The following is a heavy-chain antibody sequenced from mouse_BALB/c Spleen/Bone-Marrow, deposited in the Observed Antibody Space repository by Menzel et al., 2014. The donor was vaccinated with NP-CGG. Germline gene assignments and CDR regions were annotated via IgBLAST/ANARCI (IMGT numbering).Heavy chain of an antibody. CDR2: IYPGSGGT. CDR3: ARSGRQAWFPY. D-gene: IGHD2-12*01. V-gene: IGHV1-12*01. Sequence: SGAELVRSGASVKMSCKASGYTFTGYNMHWVKQTPGQGLEWIGYIYPGSGGTNYNQKFKGKATLTADTSSSTAYMQITSLTSEDSAVYFCARSGRQAWFPYWGQGTLVTVSA. J-gene: IGHJ3*01. CDR1: GYTFTGYN.